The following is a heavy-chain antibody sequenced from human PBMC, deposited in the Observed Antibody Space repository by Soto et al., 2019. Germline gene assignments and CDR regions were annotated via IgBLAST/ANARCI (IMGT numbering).Heavy chain of an antibody. CDR2: IIPVLGIA. CDR3: ARDRYYDSSGLNWFDP. CDR1: GGTFSSYP. D-gene: IGHD3-22*01. Sequence: SVKVSCKACGGTFSSYPISWVRQAPGQGLEWMGRIIPVLGIANYAQKFQGRVTITADKSTSTAYMELTSLRSEDTAVYYCARDRYYDSSGLNWFDPWGQGTLVTVSS. J-gene: IGHJ5*02. V-gene: IGHV1-69*04.